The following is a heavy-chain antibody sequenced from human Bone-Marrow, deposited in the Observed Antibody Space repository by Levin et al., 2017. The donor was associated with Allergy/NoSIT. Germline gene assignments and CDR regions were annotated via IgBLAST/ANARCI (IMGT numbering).Heavy chain of an antibody. CDR2: IYYSGST. Sequence: ASETLSLTCTVSGGSISSYYWSWIRQPPGKGLEWIGYIYYSGSTNYNPSLKSRVTISVDTSKNQFSLKLSSVTAADTAVYYCARRLEPPYSNVVTRAFDIWGQGTMVTVSS. D-gene: IGHD2-21*02. V-gene: IGHV4-59*08. CDR3: ARRLEPPYSNVVTRAFDI. J-gene: IGHJ3*02. CDR1: GGSISSYY.